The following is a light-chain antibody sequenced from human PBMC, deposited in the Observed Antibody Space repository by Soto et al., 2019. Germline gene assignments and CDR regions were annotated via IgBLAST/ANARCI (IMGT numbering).Light chain of an antibody. CDR2: KAS. CDR1: QRISTW. V-gene: IGKV1-5*03. J-gene: IGKJ1*01. Sequence: DIQMTQSPSTLSASVGDGVTITCRASQRISTWLAWYQQRPGKPPNLLIYKASTLASGVPSRFSGSGSGTEFTLTINSLQPDDFATYYCQQYHIYSGTFGQGTKVDI. CDR3: QQYHIYSGT.